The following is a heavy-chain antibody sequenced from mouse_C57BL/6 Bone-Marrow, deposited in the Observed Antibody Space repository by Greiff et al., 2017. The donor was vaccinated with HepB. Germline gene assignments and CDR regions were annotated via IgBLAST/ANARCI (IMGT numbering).Heavy chain of an antibody. V-gene: IGHV1-55*01. CDR3: AISFPYYYAMDY. Sequence: QVHVKQPGAELVKPGASVKMSCKASGYTFTSYWITWVKQRPGQGLEWIGDIYPGSGSTNYNEKFKSKATLTVDTSSSTAYMQLSSLTSEDSAVYYCAISFPYYYAMDYWGQGTSVTVSS. CDR1: GYTFTSYW. J-gene: IGHJ4*01. CDR2: IYPGSGST.